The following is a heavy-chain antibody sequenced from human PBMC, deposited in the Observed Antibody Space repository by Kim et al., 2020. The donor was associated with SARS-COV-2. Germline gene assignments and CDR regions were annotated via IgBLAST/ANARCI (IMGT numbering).Heavy chain of an antibody. D-gene: IGHD3-22*01. Sequence: SVKVSCKASGGTFSSYAISWVRQAPGQGLEWMGGIIPIFGTANYAQKFQGRVTLTADESTSTAYMELSSLRSEDTAVYYFASEGYYDSSGYNWYFDLWGRGTLVTVSS. J-gene: IGHJ2*01. V-gene: IGHV1-69*13. CDR1: GGTFSSYA. CDR2: IIPIFGTA. CDR3: ASEGYYDSSGYNWYFDL.